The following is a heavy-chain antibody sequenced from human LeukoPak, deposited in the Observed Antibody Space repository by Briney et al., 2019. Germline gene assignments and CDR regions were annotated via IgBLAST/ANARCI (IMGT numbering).Heavy chain of an antibody. V-gene: IGHV3-23*01. Sequence: GGSLRLSCAASGFTFSSYGMSWVRQAPRKGLEWVSSVSGSGGSTYYADSVKGRFTISRDNSRNTLSLQMHSLRADDTAVYDWAKDRRYISSWYGCSTPWGQGTLVTVSS. J-gene: IGHJ5*02. CDR1: GFTFSSYG. D-gene: IGHD6-13*01. CDR2: VSGSGGST. CDR3: AKDRRYISSWYGCSTP.